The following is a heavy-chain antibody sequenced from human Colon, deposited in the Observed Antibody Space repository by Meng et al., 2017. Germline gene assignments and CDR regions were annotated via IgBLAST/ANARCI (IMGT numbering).Heavy chain of an antibody. CDR2: IYSGGST. D-gene: IGHD3-16*01. J-gene: IGHJ5*02. CDR1: GFTVSSNY. V-gene: IGHV3-66*02. CDR3: ARELMLTFDP. Sequence: EVQLGECGGGLVQPGGSLRLSCAASGFTVSSNYMSWVRQAPGKGLEWVSVIYSGGSTYYADSVKGRFTISRDNSKNTLYLQMNSLRAEDTAVYYCARELMLTFDPWGQGTLVTVSS.